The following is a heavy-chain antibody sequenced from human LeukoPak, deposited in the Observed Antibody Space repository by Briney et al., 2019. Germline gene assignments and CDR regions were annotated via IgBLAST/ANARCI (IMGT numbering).Heavy chain of an antibody. V-gene: IGHV1-2*02. D-gene: IGHD3-16*02. J-gene: IGHJ4*02. CDR3: ARVWHDYVWGSYRPTTEYYFDY. CDR1: GYTFTGYY. Sequence: ASVKVSCKASGYTFTGYYMNWVRQAPGQGLEWMGWINPNSGGTNYAQKFQGRVTMTRDTSISTAYMELSRLRSDDTAVYYCARVWHDYVWGSYRPTTEYYFDYWGQGTLVTVSS. CDR2: INPNSGGT.